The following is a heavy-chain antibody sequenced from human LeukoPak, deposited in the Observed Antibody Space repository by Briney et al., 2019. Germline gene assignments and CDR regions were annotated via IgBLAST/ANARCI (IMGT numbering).Heavy chain of an antibody. Sequence: SVKVSCKASGGTFSSYAISWVRQAPGQGLEWMGGIIPIFGTANYAQKFQGRVTITTDESTSTAYMELSSLRSEDTAVYYCARGESPAAGTAGFDYWGQGTLVTVSS. CDR2: IIPIFGTA. CDR1: GGTFSSYA. V-gene: IGHV1-69*05. CDR3: ARGESPAAGTAGFDY. J-gene: IGHJ4*02. D-gene: IGHD6-13*01.